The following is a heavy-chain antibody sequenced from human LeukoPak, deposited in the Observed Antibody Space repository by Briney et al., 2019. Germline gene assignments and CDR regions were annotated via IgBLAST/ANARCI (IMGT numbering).Heavy chain of an antibody. J-gene: IGHJ4*02. Sequence: SETLSLTCTVSGGSISSSSYYWGWIRQPPGKGLEWIGSIYYSGSTYYNPSLKSRVTISVDTSKNQFSLKLSSVTAADTAVYYCARHLDDYYDSSGYWDYWGQGTLVTVSS. CDR3: ARHLDDYYDSSGYWDY. D-gene: IGHD3-22*01. V-gene: IGHV4-39*01. CDR2: IYYSGST. CDR1: GGSISSSSYY.